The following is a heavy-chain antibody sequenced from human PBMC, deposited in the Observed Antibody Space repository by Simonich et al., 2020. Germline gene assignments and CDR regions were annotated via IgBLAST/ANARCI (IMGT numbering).Heavy chain of an antibody. V-gene: IGHV1-24*01. CDR2: FDPEEGET. CDR1: GYTLTELS. Sequence: QVQLVQSGAEVKKPGASVKVSCKVSGYTLTELSMHWVRQVPGKGLEWMGGFDPEEGETTYEQKFQGRVTMTEAPSTDTAYMELSSLRSEDTAVYYCATVSYYDSSGYRLDYWGQGTLVTVSS. D-gene: IGHD3-22*01. J-gene: IGHJ4*02. CDR3: ATVSYYDSSGYRLDY.